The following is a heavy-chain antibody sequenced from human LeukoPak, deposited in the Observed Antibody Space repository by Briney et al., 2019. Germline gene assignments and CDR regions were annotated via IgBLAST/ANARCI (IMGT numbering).Heavy chain of an antibody. CDR1: GFTFSSYA. CDR3: ARDSGGYGEY. Sequence: QSGGSLRLSCAASGFTFSSYAMHGVRQAPGKGLEWVAVISYDGSNKYYADSVKGRFTISRDNSKNTLYLQMNSLRAEDTAVYYCARDSGGYGEYGGQGTLVTVSS. CDR2: ISYDGSNK. D-gene: IGHD1-26*01. J-gene: IGHJ4*02. V-gene: IGHV3-30*04.